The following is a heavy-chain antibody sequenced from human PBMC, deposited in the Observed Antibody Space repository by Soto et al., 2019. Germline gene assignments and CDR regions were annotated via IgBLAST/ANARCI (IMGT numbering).Heavy chain of an antibody. CDR3: IRATLSWGHYYFRGLDV. Sequence: GGPLRLSCAAPGFMFGSYWMSWVRQAPGKGLEWVANIKHDGNEKYYADSVKGRFTVSRDNVKNFLHLQMSSLRGDDTGVYFCIRATLSWGHYYFRGLDVWGQGTTVTVSS. CDR1: GFMFGSYW. J-gene: IGHJ6*02. V-gene: IGHV3-7*01. D-gene: IGHD3-22*01. CDR2: IKHDGNEK.